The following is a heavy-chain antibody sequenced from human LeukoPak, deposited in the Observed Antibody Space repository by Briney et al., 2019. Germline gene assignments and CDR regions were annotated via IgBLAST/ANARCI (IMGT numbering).Heavy chain of an antibody. J-gene: IGHJ4*02. CDR3: ARVFTWNYEDFDY. D-gene: IGHD1-7*01. CDR2: IYSGGST. V-gene: IGHV3-66*02. Sequence: GGSLRLSCAASGFTVSSNYMSWVRQAPGKGLEWVSVIYSGGSTHYAGSVKGRFTISRDNSKNTLYLQMNSLRAEDTAVYYCARVFTWNYEDFDYWGQGTLVTVSS. CDR1: GFTVSSNY.